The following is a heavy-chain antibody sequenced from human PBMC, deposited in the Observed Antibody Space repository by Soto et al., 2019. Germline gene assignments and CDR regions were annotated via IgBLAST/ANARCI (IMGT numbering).Heavy chain of an antibody. CDR1: GGSISSGSYY. CDR3: ARRTYHGTVPYGLDV. Sequence: QVQLQESGPGLVKPSETLSLTCTVSGGSISSGSYYWGWIRQPPGKGLEWIGSIHDSGKSYYNPSLKSRVTISVDTSKNQFSLKLTSVTAADTAVYYCARRTYHGTVPYGLDVWGQGTRSPSP. CDR2: IHDSGKS. J-gene: IGHJ6*02. V-gene: IGHV4-39*01. D-gene: IGHD3-10*01.